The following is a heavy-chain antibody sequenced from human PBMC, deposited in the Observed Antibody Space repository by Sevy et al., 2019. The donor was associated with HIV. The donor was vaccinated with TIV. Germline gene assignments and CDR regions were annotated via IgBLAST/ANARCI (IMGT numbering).Heavy chain of an antibody. CDR3: ARDSDFWSGSSTFTY. J-gene: IGHJ4*02. CDR1: GYTFTVYY. CDR2: INPNSGGT. Sequence: ASVKVSCKASGYTFTVYYLNWVRQAPGQGLEWMGWINPNSGGTKYARKFEGRVTMTTDTSISTAYMELSSLGSDDTAVYYCARDSDFWSGSSTFTYWGQGTLVTVSS. V-gene: IGHV1-2*02. D-gene: IGHD3-3*01.